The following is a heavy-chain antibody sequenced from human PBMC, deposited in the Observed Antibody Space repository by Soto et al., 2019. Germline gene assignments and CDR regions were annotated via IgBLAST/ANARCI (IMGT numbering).Heavy chain of an antibody. CDR2: IHQSGSP. D-gene: IGHD3-10*01. CDR3: ARGAPRGIIHDFDS. J-gene: IGHJ4*02. V-gene: IGHV4-38-2*01. CDR1: HFSLSNEYY. Sequence: SETLSLTCAVSHFSLSNEYYWCLIRQPPGKGLEWIGSIHQSGSPYYNPSLKSRLTISIDKSKKQFSLRLSSVTAADTAVYYCARGAPRGIIHDFDSWGQGSLVTVYS.